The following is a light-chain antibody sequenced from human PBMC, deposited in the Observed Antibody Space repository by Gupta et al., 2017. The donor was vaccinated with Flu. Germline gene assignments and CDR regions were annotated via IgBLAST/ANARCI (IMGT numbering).Light chain of an antibody. CDR1: SSDVGGYNY. V-gene: IGLV2-11*01. Sequence: QSALTQPRSVSGSPGQSVTISCTGTSSDVGGYNYVSWYQHHPGKAHKFMIYDVSKRPSGVPDRFSGSMSGHTASLTISGLQAEDEANYYCCSYAGSFNWVFGGGTKLTVL. CDR2: DVS. J-gene: IGLJ3*02. CDR3: CSYAGSFNWV.